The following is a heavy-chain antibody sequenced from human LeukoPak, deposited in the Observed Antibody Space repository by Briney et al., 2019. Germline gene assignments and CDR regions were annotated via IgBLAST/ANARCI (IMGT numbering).Heavy chain of an antibody. V-gene: IGHV4-39*07. Sequence: SETLSLTCTVSGGSISSSSYYWGWIRQPPGTGLEWIGSIYYSGSTYYNPSLKSRVTISVDTSKNQFSLKLSSVTAADTAVYYCARAGYYDSSGYRRHDAFDIWGQGTMVTVSS. D-gene: IGHD3-22*01. CDR2: IYYSGST. CDR3: ARAGYYDSSGYRRHDAFDI. CDR1: GGSISSSSYY. J-gene: IGHJ3*02.